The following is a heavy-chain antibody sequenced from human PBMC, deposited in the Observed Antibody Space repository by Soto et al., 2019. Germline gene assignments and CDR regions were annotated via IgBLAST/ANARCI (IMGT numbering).Heavy chain of an antibody. CDR3: ARSSAPMHCSSTSCYSDY. CDR1: GYTFTSYG. D-gene: IGHD2-2*02. CDR2: ISAYNGNT. Sequence: ASVKVSCKASGYTFTSYGISWVRQAPGQGLEWMGWISAYNGNTNYAQKLQGRVTMTTDTSTSTAYMELRSLRSDDTALYYCARSSAPMHCSSTSCYSDYWGQGTLVTVSS. J-gene: IGHJ4*02. V-gene: IGHV1-18*01.